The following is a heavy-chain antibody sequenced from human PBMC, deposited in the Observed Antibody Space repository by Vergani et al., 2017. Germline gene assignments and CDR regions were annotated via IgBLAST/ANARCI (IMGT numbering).Heavy chain of an antibody. J-gene: IGHJ4*02. V-gene: IGHV4-31*03. D-gene: IGHD6-6*01. CDR1: GVSITRGDYY. CDR3: AGGTSAARDFAY. CDR2: IYYSGRT. Sequence: QVQLQESGPGLVKPSQTLSLICTVSGVSITRGDYYWSWIRQHPGKGLEWIGYIYYSGRTYYNPSLKSRVTISVDTSKNQFSLKLSSMTAADTAVYYCAGGTSAARDFAYWGQGSLVTVSS.